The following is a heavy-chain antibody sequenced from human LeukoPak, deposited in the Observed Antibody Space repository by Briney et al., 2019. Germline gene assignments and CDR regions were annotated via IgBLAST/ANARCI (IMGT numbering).Heavy chain of an antibody. V-gene: IGHV3-21*01. CDR1: GFTLSSYS. CDR3: ASVDYYGSGNYYNDVDY. J-gene: IGHJ4*02. Sequence: GGSLRLSCAASGFTLSSYSMNWVRQATGKGLEWVSSISSSSSYIYYADSVKGRFTISRDNGKHALYLEMTSLRAEDTALYYCASVDYYGSGNYYNDVDYGGQGTLVTVSS. D-gene: IGHD3-10*01. CDR2: ISSSSSYI.